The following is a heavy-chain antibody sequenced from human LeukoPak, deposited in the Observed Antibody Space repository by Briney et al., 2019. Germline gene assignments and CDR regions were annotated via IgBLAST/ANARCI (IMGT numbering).Heavy chain of an antibody. V-gene: IGHV1-2*02. CDR1: RSTFTGYY. CDR3: ARVVGSSTTNFDY. CDR2: INPNSGGT. D-gene: IGHD6-6*01. J-gene: IGHJ4*02. Sequence: ASVNVTCKASRSTFTGYYMHWVRQPPGPGLEWMGWINPNSGGTNYEQKFQGRGTMIRGTSISTAYMELSRLRSDDTAVYYCARVVGSSTTNFDYWGQGTLVTVSS.